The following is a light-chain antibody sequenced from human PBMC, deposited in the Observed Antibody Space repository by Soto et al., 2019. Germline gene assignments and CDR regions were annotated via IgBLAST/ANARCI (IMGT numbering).Light chain of an antibody. V-gene: IGKV1-5*03. CDR1: QTISSW. Sequence: DIQMTQSPTTLSGSVGDRVTITCRASQTISSWLAWYQQKPGKAPKLLSYKASTLKSGVPSRFSGSGSGTEFTLTISSLKPDDFETYYCQHYNSYSEAFGQGTKVDIK. CDR3: QHYNSYSEA. CDR2: KAS. J-gene: IGKJ1*01.